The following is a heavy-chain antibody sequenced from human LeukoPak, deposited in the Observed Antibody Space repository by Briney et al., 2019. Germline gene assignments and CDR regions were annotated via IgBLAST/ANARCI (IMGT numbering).Heavy chain of an antibody. CDR1: GGSISSGGYY. CDR2: IYYSGST. V-gene: IGHV4-31*03. Sequence: SQTLSLTCTVSGGSISSGGYYWSWIRQHPGKGQEWIGYIYYSGSTYYNPSLKSRVTISVDTSKNQFSLKLSSVTAADTAVYYCARFWWRYCSSTSCSEPSYWYFDLWGRGTLVTVSS. J-gene: IGHJ2*01. CDR3: ARFWWRYCSSTSCSEPSYWYFDL. D-gene: IGHD2-2*01.